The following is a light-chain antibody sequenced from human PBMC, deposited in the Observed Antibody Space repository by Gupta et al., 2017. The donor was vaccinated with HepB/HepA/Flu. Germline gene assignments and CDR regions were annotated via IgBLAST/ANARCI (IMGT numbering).Light chain of an antibody. V-gene: IGKV3-11*01. CDR3: QQRGNWPFT. Sequence: EIVLTQSPATLSLSPGERATISCRASQSVNSYLAWYLQKPGQAPRLLIYDASNRATSISARFSGSGSGTDCTLTISSLEPEDFAVYYGQQRGNWPFTFGPGTKVDI. CDR2: DAS. J-gene: IGKJ3*01. CDR1: QSVNSY.